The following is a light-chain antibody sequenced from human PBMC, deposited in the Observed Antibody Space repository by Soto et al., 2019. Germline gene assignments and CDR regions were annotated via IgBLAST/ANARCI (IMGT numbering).Light chain of an antibody. V-gene: IGLV3-25*02. CDR3: QSADSSGTYV. J-gene: IGLJ1*01. CDR2: KDS. CDR1: ALPKQY. Sequence: ELTQPPSVSVSPGQTARITCSGDALPKQYAYWYQQKPGQAPVLVIYKDSERPSGIPERFSGSSSGTTVTLTISGVQAEDEADYYCQSADSSGTYVFGTGTKVTV.